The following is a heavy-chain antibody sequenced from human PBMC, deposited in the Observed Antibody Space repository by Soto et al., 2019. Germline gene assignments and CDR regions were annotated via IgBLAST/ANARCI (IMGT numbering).Heavy chain of an antibody. J-gene: IGHJ5*02. CDR2: ISSSSSYI. D-gene: IGHD3-3*01. CDR3: ARGYYDFWSGYYSWFDP. V-gene: IGHV3-21*01. Sequence: LRLSCAASGFTFSSYSMNWVRQAPGKGLEWVSSISSSSSYIYYADSVKGRFTISRDNAKNSLYLQMNSLRAEDTAVYYCARGYYDFWSGYYSWFDPWGQGTLVTVSS. CDR1: GFTFSSYS.